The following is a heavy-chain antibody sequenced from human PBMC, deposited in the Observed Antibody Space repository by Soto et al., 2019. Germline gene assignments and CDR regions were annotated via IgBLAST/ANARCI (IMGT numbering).Heavy chain of an antibody. CDR1: GYTFTSYG. D-gene: IGHD6-19*01. CDR2: ISAYNGNT. Sequence: ASVKVSCKASGYTFTSYGISWVRQAPGQGLEWMGWISAYNGNTNYAQKLQGRVTMTTDTSTSTAYMELRSLRSDDTAVYYCATKQWDIDAFDIWGQGTMVTVSS. J-gene: IGHJ3*02. CDR3: ATKQWDIDAFDI. V-gene: IGHV1-18*04.